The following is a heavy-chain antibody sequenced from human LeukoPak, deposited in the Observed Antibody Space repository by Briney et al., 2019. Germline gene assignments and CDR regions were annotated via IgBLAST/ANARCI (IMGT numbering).Heavy chain of an antibody. Sequence: ASVKVSCKASGFTFTSSAVQWVRQARGQRLEWIGWIVVGSGNTNYAQKFQGRVTITADESTSTAYMELSSLRSEDTAVYYCAREDIVVVPAASRLGMDVWGQGTTVTVSS. V-gene: IGHV1-58*01. J-gene: IGHJ6*02. CDR3: AREDIVVVPAASRLGMDV. CDR2: IVVGSGNT. D-gene: IGHD2-2*01. CDR1: GFTFTSSA.